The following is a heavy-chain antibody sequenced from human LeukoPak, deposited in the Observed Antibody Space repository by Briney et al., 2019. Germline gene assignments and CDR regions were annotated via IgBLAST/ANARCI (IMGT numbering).Heavy chain of an antibody. V-gene: IGHV1-69*06. CDR2: IIPVFSSA. J-gene: IGHJ4*02. Sequence: SVKVSCKSSGGTFSTYAINWVRQAPGQGLEWMGGIIPVFSSATYAHRFRGRVTITADKSTTTAYMEVSSLRSEDTAVYYCTRSIFGAYDYFDSWGQGTLVTVSS. CDR1: GGTFSTYA. D-gene: IGHD3-3*01. CDR3: TRSIFGAYDYFDS.